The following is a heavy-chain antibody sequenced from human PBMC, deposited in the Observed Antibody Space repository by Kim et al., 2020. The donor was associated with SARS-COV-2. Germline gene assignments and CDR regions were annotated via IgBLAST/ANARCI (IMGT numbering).Heavy chain of an antibody. V-gene: IGHV1-3*01. D-gene: IGHD6-19*01. CDR1: GYTFTTYA. J-gene: IGHJ4*02. Sequence: ASVKVSCKASGYTFTTYALYWVRQAPGQSLEWMGWINAGNGNTRYSQKFQGRVTITRDTSASTVYMELSSLRSEDTAVYYCAREGHSSGSLSFDNWGLGTLVTVSS. CDR3: AREGHSSGSLSFDN. CDR2: INAGNGNT.